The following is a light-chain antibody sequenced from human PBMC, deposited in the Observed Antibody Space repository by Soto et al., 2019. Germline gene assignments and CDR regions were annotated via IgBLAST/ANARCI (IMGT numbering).Light chain of an antibody. V-gene: IGKV3-11*01. J-gene: IGKJ5*01. CDR3: QQRSNWPIT. CDR2: DAS. CDR1: QSVGSY. Sequence: GERCSLACRASQSVGSYLAWYQQKPGQAPRLLIYDASNRATGIPARFSGSGSETDFTLTISSLEPEDFALYYCQQRSNWPITFGQGTRLEIK.